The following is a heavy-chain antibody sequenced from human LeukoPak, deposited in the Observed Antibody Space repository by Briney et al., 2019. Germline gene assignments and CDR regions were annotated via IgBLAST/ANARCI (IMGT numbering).Heavy chain of an antibody. Sequence: GGSLRLSCAASGFTFNNYAMSWVRQAPGKGLEWVSGLSGSGGSTFYADSVKGRFTISRDNSKNTMYLQMNSLRVEDTAVYYCAKAPKRSGGSDFDFWGQGTLVTVSS. J-gene: IGHJ4*02. CDR3: AKAPKRSGGSDFDF. D-gene: IGHD2-15*01. CDR2: LSGSGGST. CDR1: GFTFNNYA. V-gene: IGHV3-23*01.